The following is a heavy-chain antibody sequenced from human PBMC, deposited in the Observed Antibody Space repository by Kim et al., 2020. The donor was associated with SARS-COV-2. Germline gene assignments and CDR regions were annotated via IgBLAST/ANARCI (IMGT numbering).Heavy chain of an antibody. CDR2: IYYSGST. J-gene: IGHJ5*02. V-gene: IGHV4-39*01. CDR1: GGSISSSSYY. D-gene: IGHD6-19*01. Sequence: SETLSLTCTVSGGSISSSSYYWGWIRQPPGKGLEWIGSIYYSGSTYYNPSLKSRGTISVDTSKNQFSLKLSSVTAADTAVYYCARHTSSGWYLSIGFWFDPWGQGTLVTVSS. CDR3: ARHTSSGWYLSIGFWFDP.